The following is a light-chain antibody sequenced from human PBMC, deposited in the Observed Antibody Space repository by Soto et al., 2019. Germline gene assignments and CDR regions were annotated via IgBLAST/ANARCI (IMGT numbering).Light chain of an antibody. Sequence: DIVMTQSPLSLPVTPGEPASISCRSSQSLLHSNGYNYLDWYLQKPGQSPQLLIYLGSNRASGVPDRFTGSGSGTDFTLKISRVEAEDVGVYYCMQPLQPPRTFGPGTKVHIK. CDR1: QSLLHSNGYNY. CDR3: MQPLQPPRT. J-gene: IGKJ3*01. V-gene: IGKV2-28*01. CDR2: LGS.